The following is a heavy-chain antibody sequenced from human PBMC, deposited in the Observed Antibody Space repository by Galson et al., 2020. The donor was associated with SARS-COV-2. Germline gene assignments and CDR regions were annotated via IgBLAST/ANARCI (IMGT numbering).Heavy chain of an antibody. CDR1: GFTFSNFA. V-gene: IGHV3-64D*06. J-gene: IGHJ6*02. CDR3: VRNIGMDV. D-gene: IGHD1-1*01. Sequence: GGSLRLSCSASGFTFSNFAMQWVRQAPGKGLEYVSVLSHDGGSTYTADSVKGRFTISRDNSKNTLYLQMSRLRPEDTAVYYCVRNIGMDVWGQGTTVTVSS. CDR2: LSHDGGST.